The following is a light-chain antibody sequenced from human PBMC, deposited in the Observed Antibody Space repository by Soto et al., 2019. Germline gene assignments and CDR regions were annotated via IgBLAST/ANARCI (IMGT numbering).Light chain of an antibody. J-gene: IGLJ1*01. Sequence: QSALTQPASVSGSPGQSITIPCTGTSSDIGGYNAVSWYQQHPGKAPKLMIYEVSHRPSGISNRFSGSKSGNTASLTISGLQAEDEADYYCSSYTSSVAHVFGTGTQLTVL. V-gene: IGLV2-14*01. CDR1: SSDIGGYNA. CDR2: EVS. CDR3: SSYTSSVAHV.